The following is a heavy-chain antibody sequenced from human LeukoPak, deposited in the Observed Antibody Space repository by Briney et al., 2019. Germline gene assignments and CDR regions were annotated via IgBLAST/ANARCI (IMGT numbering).Heavy chain of an antibody. CDR2: INTNTGNP. CDR1: GYTFTSYA. J-gene: IGHJ4*02. V-gene: IGHV7-4-1*02. D-gene: IGHD3-22*01. Sequence: GASVKVSCKASGYTFTSYAMNWVRQAPGQGLEWMGWINTNTGNPTYAQGFTGRFVFSLDTSVSTAYLQISSLKAEDTAVYYCARDATDYYDSSGYYQGIGRWGQGTLVTVSS. CDR3: ARDATDYYDSSGYYQGIGR.